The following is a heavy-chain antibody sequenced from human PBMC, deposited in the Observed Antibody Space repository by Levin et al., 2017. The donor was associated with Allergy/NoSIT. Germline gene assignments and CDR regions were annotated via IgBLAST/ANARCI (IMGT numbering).Heavy chain of an antibody. CDR3: AKGNQLLRGNYYYYYMDV. Sequence: LSLTCAASGFTFSNYGMLWVRQAPGKGLEWVAVISNDGSNKYYEDSVKGRFTISRDNSKNTLYLQMSSLRAEDTAIYYCAKGNQLLRGNYYYYYMDVWGKGATVTVSS. CDR1: GFTFSNYG. J-gene: IGHJ6*03. CDR2: ISNDGSNK. D-gene: IGHD5-12*01. V-gene: IGHV3-30*18.